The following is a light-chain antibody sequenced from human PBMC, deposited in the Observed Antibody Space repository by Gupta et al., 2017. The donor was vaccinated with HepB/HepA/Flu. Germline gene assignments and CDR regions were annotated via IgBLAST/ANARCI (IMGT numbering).Light chain of an antibody. CDR3: AAWDDSLSGRV. J-gene: IGLJ1*01. CDR1: SSNIGSNY. V-gene: IGLV1-47*01. Sequence: QSVLTQPPSASGTPGQRVTISCSGSSSNIGSNYVYWYQQLPGTAPKLLIYMNNQRPSRVPARFSGSKSGTSASLAISGLRSEDEADYYCAAWDDSLSGRVFGPGTKVTVL. CDR2: MNN.